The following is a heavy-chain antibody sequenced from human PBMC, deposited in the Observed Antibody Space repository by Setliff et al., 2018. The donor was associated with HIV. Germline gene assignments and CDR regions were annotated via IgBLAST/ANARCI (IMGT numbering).Heavy chain of an antibody. CDR3: AKGFRPVDTALVSGPTY. V-gene: IGHV3-23*01. D-gene: IGHD5-18*01. CDR1: GFTFGEYG. Sequence: PGGSLRLSCLGSGFTFGEYGMSWVRQAPGKGLEWVSIITSGGSTYYADSAKGRFIISRDNSQNTLYLQMNSLRADDTAIYYCAKGFRPVDTALVSGPTYWGQGIRVTVSS. J-gene: IGHJ4*02. CDR2: ITSGGST.